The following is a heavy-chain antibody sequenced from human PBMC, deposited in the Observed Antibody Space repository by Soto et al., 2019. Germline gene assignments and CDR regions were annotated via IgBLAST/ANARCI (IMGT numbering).Heavy chain of an antibody. Sequence: ASVKVSCKASGYTFTSYAMHWVRQAPGQRLEWMGWINAGNGNTKYSQKFQGRVTITRDTSASTAYMELSSLRSEDTAVYYCARGTPLRPSSIVVVPAAISWFDPWGQGTRVTVSS. J-gene: IGHJ5*02. CDR1: GYTFTSYA. CDR2: INAGNGNT. CDR3: ARGTPLRPSSIVVVPAAISWFDP. V-gene: IGHV1-3*01. D-gene: IGHD2-2*01.